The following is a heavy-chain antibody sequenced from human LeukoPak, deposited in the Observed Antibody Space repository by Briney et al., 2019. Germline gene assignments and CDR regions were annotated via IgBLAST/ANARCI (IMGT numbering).Heavy chain of an antibody. D-gene: IGHD3-10*01. CDR1: GYTFTGYY. CDR2: ISPKSGGT. Sequence: ASVTVSCKASGYTFTGYYMHWVRQAPGQGLEWMGWISPKSGGTKYAQKFQGRVTMTRDTSISAAYMELSSLGSDDAAVYYCASPAGPLDAFDIWGQGTMVTASS. CDR3: ASPAGPLDAFDI. V-gene: IGHV1-2*02. J-gene: IGHJ3*02.